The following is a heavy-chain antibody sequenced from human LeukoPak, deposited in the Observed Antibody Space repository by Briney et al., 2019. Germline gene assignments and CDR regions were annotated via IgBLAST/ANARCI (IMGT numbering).Heavy chain of an antibody. J-gene: IGHJ4*02. V-gene: IGHV3-23*01. Sequence: GGSLRLSCAASGFTFSSYDMSWVRQAPGKGLEWVSAISGSGCRTYYGDSVKGLFTISRDNSKNTLYLQMNSLRAEDTAVFYWAKVADMGTTLGKFDKWGQGTLVTVSS. D-gene: IGHD1-1*01. CDR2: ISGSGCRT. CDR1: GFTFSSYD. CDR3: AKVADMGTTLGKFDK.